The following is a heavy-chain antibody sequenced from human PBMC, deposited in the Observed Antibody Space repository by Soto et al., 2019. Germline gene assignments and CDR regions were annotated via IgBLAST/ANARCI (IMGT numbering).Heavy chain of an antibody. CDR2: INSDGTST. V-gene: IGHV3-74*01. CDR1: GFTFSSYW. D-gene: IGHD2-2*02. CDR3: ARDHCTTTTCYTVWFDP. Sequence: GGSLRLSCAASGFTFSSYWMHWVRQVPGKGPVWISRINSDGTSTNYADSVKGRFIISRDNAKNTLDLQMNSLRAEDTAVYYCARDHCTTTTCYTVWFDPWGQGTLVTVS. J-gene: IGHJ5*02.